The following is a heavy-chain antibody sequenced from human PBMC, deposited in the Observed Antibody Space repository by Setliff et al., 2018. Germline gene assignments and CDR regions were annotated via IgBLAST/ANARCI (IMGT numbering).Heavy chain of an antibody. J-gene: IGHJ4*02. CDR2: ISYSGSTM. CDR3: AGDPPGPHLVYTY. Sequence: GGSLRLSCAASGFTFSNYEMNWVRQAPGKGLEWVSYISYSGSTMYYADSVKGRFTISRDNDKNSMYLQMNSLGAEDTAVYYCAGDPPGPHLVYTYWGQGALVTVSS. CDR1: GFTFSNYE. V-gene: IGHV3-48*03. D-gene: IGHD3-16*01.